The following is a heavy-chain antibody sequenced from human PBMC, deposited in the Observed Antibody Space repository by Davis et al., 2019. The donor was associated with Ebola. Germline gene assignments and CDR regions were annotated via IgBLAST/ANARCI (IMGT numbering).Heavy chain of an antibody. CDR2: IIPIFGTA. V-gene: IGHV1-69*13. CDR3: ARARGYYDSSGYYFDY. D-gene: IGHD3-22*01. CDR1: GGTFSSYA. J-gene: IGHJ4*02. Sequence: SVKVSCKASGGTFSSYAISWVRQAPGQGLEWMGGIIPIFGTANYAQKFQGRVTITAGESTSTAYMELSSLRSEDTAVYYCARARGYYDSSGYYFDYWGQGTLVTVSS.